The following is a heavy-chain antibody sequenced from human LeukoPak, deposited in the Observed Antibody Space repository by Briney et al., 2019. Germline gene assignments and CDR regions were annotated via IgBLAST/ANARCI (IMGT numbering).Heavy chain of an antibody. CDR2: IYYSGST. D-gene: IGHD4-17*01. CDR1: GGSISSYY. CDR3: ASLTTVTQGYFDS. J-gene: IGHJ4*02. V-gene: IGHV4-59*08. Sequence: PSETLSLTCTVSGGSISSYYWSWIRQPPGKGLEWIGYIYYSGSTNYNPSLKSRLTISVDASKNQFSLKLSSVTATDTAVYYCASLTTVTQGYFDSSGQGTLVTVSS.